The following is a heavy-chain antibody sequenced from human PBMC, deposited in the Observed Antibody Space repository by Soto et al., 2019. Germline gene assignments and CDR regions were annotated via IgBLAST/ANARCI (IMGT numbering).Heavy chain of an antibody. Sequence: GSLRLSCAASGFIFKMYWMHWVRQSPGKGLVWISRIYNDGTYSDYADSVRGRFTISRDNVNDTLYLQMNNLRAEDSGLYYCTRGPRPISTGTGDYWGQGTQVTVSS. V-gene: IGHV3-74*01. CDR3: TRGPRPISTGTGDY. CDR2: IYNDGTYS. CDR1: GFIFKMYW. D-gene: IGHD3-10*01. J-gene: IGHJ4*02.